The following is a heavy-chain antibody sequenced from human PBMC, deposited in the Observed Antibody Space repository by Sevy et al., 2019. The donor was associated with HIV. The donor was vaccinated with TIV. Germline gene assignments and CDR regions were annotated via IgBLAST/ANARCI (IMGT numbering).Heavy chain of an antibody. D-gene: IGHD3-22*01. CDR1: GYTFTSYY. J-gene: IGHJ1*01. CDR3: ASGGRNYYDSSGEPFQH. V-gene: IGHV1-46*01. Sequence: ASVKVSCKASGYTFTSYYMHWVRQAPGQGIEWMGIINPSGGSTSYAQKFQGRVTMTRDTSTSTVYMELSSLRSEDTAVYYCASGGRNYYDSSGEPFQHWGQSTLVTVSS. CDR2: INPSGGST.